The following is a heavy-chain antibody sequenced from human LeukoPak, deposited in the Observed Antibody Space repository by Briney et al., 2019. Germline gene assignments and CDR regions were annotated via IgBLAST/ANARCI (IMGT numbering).Heavy chain of an antibody. Sequence: SETLALTCAVYGGSFSGYYWSWIRQPPGKGLEWIGEINHSGSTNYNPSLKSRVTISVDTSKNQFSLKLSSVTAADTAVYYCARLDGSGRGYFDYWGQGTLVTVSS. CDR2: INHSGST. J-gene: IGHJ4*02. D-gene: IGHD3-10*01. CDR3: ARLDGSGRGYFDY. V-gene: IGHV4-34*01. CDR1: GGSFSGYY.